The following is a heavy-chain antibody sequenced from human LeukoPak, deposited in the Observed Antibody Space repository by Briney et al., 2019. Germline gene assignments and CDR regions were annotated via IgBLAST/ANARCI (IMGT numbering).Heavy chain of an antibody. J-gene: IGHJ4*02. CDR3: AKGDNSGYGY. CDR2: ISSSSSYI. Sequence: PGGSLRLSCAASGFTFSSYSMNWVRQAPGKGLEWVSSISSSSSYIYYADSVKGRFTISRDNSKNTLYLQMNSLRAEDTAVYYCAKGDNSGYGYWGQGTLVTVSS. D-gene: IGHD6-19*01. V-gene: IGHV3-21*04. CDR1: GFTFSSYS.